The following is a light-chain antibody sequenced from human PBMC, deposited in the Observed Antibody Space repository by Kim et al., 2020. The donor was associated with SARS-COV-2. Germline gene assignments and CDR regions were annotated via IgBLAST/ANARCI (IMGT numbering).Light chain of an antibody. CDR1: YRGNY. Sequence: PSLSSGESATVAGRACYRGNYFAWYEQRPGTAPRLLIYGASRRAHGIPDRFSGSGSGTDFSLTISRLEPEDFAVYYCQQYASSSYTFGQGTKLEI. CDR3: QQYASSSYT. CDR2: GAS. J-gene: IGKJ2*01. V-gene: IGKV3-20*01.